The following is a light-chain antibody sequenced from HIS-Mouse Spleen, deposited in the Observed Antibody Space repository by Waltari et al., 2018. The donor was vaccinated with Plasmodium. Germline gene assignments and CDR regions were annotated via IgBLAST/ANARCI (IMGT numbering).Light chain of an antibody. V-gene: IGKV3-11*01. CDR2: AAS. Sequence: EIVLTQSPATLSLSPGERATLSCRASQSVSSYLAWYQQKPGQAPRLLIYAASNRATGIPARFSGSGSGTDFTLTISSLEPEDFAVYYCQQRSNWLTFGGRTKVEIK. J-gene: IGKJ4*01. CDR3: QQRSNWLT. CDR1: QSVSSY.